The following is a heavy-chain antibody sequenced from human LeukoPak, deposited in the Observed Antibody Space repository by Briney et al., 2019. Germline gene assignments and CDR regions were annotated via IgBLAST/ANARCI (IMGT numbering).Heavy chain of an antibody. CDR1: GYTFTSYA. D-gene: IGHD3-22*01. CDR2: INAGNGNT. Sequence: ASVKVSCEASGYTFTSYAMHWVRQAPGQRLEWMGWINAGNGNTKYSQKFQGRVTITRDTSASTAYMELSSLRSEDTAVYYCARESDSSGYYFDYWGQGTLVTVSS. J-gene: IGHJ4*02. CDR3: ARESDSSGYYFDY. V-gene: IGHV1-3*01.